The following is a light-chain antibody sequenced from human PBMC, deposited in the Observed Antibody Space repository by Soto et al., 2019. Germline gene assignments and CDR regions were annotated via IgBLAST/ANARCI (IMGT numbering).Light chain of an antibody. CDR2: DAS. CDR1: QAISDN. J-gene: IGKJ1*01. Sequence: IVLTQSPATLSLSPGEGATLCCRASQAISDNLPWYQHKPGQPPRLLIYDASTRATGIPARFSGGGSGTEFTLTISSLQSGDFAVYYCQQYDNWLTGTFGQGTKVDIK. V-gene: IGKV3-15*01. CDR3: QQYDNWLTGT.